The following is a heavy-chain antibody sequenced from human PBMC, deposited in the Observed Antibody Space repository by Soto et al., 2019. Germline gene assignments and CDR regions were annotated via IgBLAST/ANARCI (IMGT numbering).Heavy chain of an antibody. CDR1: GFTFSDHY. CDR3: CRIGSYRPGGGYPDAFDT. J-gene: IGHJ4*02. CDR2: ARNKANSYIT. V-gene: IGHV3-72*01. D-gene: IGHD1-26*01. Sequence: EVQLVESGGDLVQPGGSLRLSCAASGFTFSDHYMDWVRQAPGKGLEWVGRARNKANSYITDYAASVRGRFTISRDDSKNSLYLQMNSLKTEDAAVYFCCRIGSYRPGGGYPDAFDTWGPGTLVTVSS.